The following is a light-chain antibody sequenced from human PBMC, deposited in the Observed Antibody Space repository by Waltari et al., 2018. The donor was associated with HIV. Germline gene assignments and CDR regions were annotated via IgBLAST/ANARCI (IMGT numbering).Light chain of an antibody. CDR2: EGI. V-gene: IGLV2-23*01. J-gene: IGLJ3*02. CDR3: CSYAGSSNWV. CDR1: SSYVGNYNL. Sequence: QSALTQPASVSGSPGQSITISCTGSSSYVGNYNLVSWYQQHPAKAPKPMIYEGINRPSGVSNRFSGSKSGNTASLTISGLQAEDEADYYCCSYAGSSNWVFGGGTKLTVL.